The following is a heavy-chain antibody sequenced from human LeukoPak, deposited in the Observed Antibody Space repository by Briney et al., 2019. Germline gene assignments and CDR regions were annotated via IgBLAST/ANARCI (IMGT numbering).Heavy chain of an antibody. V-gene: IGHV4-4*07. CDR2: IYTSGST. CDR1: GGSISSYY. Sequence: SETLSLTCTVSGGSISSYYWSWVRQPAGKGLEWIGRIYTSGSTNYNPSLKSRVTMSVDTSKNQFSLKLSSVTAADTAVYYCARGMPAAMYPNWFDPWGQGTLVTVSS. D-gene: IGHD2-2*01. CDR3: ARGMPAAMYPNWFDP. J-gene: IGHJ5*02.